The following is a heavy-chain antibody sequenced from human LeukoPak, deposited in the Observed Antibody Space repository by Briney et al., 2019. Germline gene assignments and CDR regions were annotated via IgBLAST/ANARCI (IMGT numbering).Heavy chain of an antibody. CDR3: AKDTIAAPYYYYYYMDV. CDR1: GFTFSSYA. CDR2: ISGSGGST. D-gene: IGHD6-6*01. J-gene: IGHJ6*03. V-gene: IGHV3-23*01. Sequence: GGSLRLSCAASGFTFSSYAMSWVRQAPGKGLEWVSAISGSGGSTYYADSVKGRFTISRDNSKNTLYLQMNSLRAEDTAEYYCAKDTIAAPYYYYYYMDVWGKGTTVTVSS.